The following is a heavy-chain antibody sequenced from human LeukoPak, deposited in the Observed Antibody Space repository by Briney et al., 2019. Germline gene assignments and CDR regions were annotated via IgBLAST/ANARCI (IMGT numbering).Heavy chain of an antibody. CDR1: GFTFSSYW. J-gene: IGHJ5*02. V-gene: IGHV3-7*03. D-gene: IGHD3-10*01. Sequence: PGGSLRLSCAASGFTFSSYWMSWVRQAPGKGLEWVANIKQDGSEKYYVDSVKGRFTISRDNAKNSLYLQMNSLRAEDTAVYYCAREFPPTSGSGFDPWGQGTLVTVSS. CDR3: AREFPPTSGSGFDP. CDR2: IKQDGSEK.